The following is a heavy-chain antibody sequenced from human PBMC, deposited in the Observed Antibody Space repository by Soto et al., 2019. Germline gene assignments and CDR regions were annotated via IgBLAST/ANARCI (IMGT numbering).Heavy chain of an antibody. D-gene: IGHD4-4*01. Sequence: QVQLQESGPGLVKPSETLSLTCTVSGGSISSYYWSWIRQPPGKGLEWIGYIYYSGSTNYNPSLKSRVTISVDTSKNQFSLKLSSVTAADTAVYYCARDYSNYGGRYYYYYYMDVWGKGTTVTVSS. CDR3: ARDYSNYGGRYYYYYYMDV. CDR2: IYYSGST. CDR1: GGSISSYY. V-gene: IGHV4-59*01. J-gene: IGHJ6*03.